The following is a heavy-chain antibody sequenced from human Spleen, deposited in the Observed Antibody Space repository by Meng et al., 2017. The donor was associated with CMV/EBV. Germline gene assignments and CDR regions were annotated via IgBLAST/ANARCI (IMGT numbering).Heavy chain of an antibody. J-gene: IGHJ4*02. V-gene: IGHV3-30*02. D-gene: IGHD2-2*02. CDR3: AKDGRYQLLYIGRGLPDY. Sequence: GGSLRLSCAASGFTFSSYGMHWVRQAPGKGLEWVAFIRYDGSNKYYADSVKGRFTISRDNSKNTLYLQMNSLRAEDTAVYYCAKDGRYQLLYIGRGLPDYWGQGTLVTVS. CDR2: IRYDGSNK. CDR1: GFTFSSYG.